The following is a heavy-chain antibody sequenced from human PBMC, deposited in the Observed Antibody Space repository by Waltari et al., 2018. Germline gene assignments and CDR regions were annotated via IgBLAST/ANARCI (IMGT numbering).Heavy chain of an antibody. CDR2: ISSSSSYI. V-gene: IGHV3-21*01. Sequence: EVQLVESGGGLVKPGGSLRLSCAASGFTFSSYSMNWVRQAPGKGLEWVSSISSSSSYIYYADSVKGLFTISRDNAKNSLYLQMNSLRAEDTAVYYCARDGYNFGYYYGMDVWGQGTTVTVSS. CDR1: GFTFSSYS. CDR3: ARDGYNFGYYYGMDV. J-gene: IGHJ6*02. D-gene: IGHD5-12*01.